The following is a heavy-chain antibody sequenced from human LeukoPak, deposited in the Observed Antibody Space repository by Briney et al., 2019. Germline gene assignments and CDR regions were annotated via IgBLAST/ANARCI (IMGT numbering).Heavy chain of an antibody. CDR2: ISWNSGSI. CDR1: GFTFDDYA. V-gene: IGHV3-9*01. CDR3: ARDAPPLRFLEWLSEFDY. J-gene: IGHJ4*02. Sequence: GRSLRLSCAASGFTFDDYAMHWVRQAPGKGLEWVSGISWNSGSIGYADSVKGRFTISRDNAKNSLYLQMNSLRAEDTAVYYCARDAPPLRFLEWLSEFDYWGQGTLVTVSS. D-gene: IGHD3-3*01.